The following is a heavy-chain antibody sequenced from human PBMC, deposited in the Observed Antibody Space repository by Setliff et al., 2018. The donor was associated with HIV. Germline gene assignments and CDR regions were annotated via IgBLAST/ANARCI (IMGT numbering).Heavy chain of an antibody. CDR1: GGSISGYY. CDR2: IYYSGVT. J-gene: IGHJ6*03. Sequence: SETLSLTCSVSGGSISGYYWNWIRQPPGKGLEWIGCIYYSGVTTYNSSLKSRVTISLDTSKKQFSLKLNSVTAADTAVYYCARGLMSYNFWGGRNDYHYMDVWGKGTTVTVSS. V-gene: IGHV4-59*01. CDR3: ARGLMSYNFWGGRNDYHYMDV. D-gene: IGHD3-3*01.